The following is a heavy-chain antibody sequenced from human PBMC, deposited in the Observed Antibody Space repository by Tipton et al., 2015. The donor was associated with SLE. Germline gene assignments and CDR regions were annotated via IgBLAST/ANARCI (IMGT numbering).Heavy chain of an antibody. V-gene: IGHV4-59*11. D-gene: IGHD2-21*02. CDR3: ASGYCGGDCYSPYYYGMDV. J-gene: IGHJ6*02. CDR2: IYYSGST. Sequence: TLSLTCTVSGGSISSHYWSWIRQPPGKGLEWFGYIYYSGSTNYNPSLKSRVTISVDTSKNQFSLKLNSVTAADTAVYYCASGYCGGDCYSPYYYGMDVWGQGTTVTVSS. CDR1: GGSISSHY.